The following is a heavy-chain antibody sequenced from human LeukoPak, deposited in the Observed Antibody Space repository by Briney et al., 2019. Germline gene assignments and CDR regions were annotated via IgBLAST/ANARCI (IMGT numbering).Heavy chain of an antibody. J-gene: IGHJ4*02. V-gene: IGHV3-30*01. CDR3: ARDPGVVVIEWAFDY. CDR1: GFTFSSYA. Sequence: HPGGSLRLSCAASGFTFSSYAMHWVRQAPGKGLEWVAVISYDGSNKYYADSVKGRFTISRDNSKNTLYLQTNSLRAEDTAVYYCARDPGVVVIEWAFDYWGQGTLVTVSS. CDR2: ISYDGSNK. D-gene: IGHD3-22*01.